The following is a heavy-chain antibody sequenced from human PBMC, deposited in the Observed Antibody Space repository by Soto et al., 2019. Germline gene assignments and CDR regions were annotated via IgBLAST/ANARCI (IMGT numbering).Heavy chain of an antibody. CDR2: IYPGDSDT. V-gene: IGHV5-51*01. Sequence: SGESLKISCKGSGYSFTSYWIGWVRQMPGKGLEWMGIIYPGDSDTRYSPSFQGQVTISADKSISTAYLQWSSLKAPDTAMYYCARVKDIVVVVAADAGAFDIWGQGTMVTVSS. D-gene: IGHD2-15*01. CDR1: GYSFTSYW. CDR3: ARVKDIVVVVAADAGAFDI. J-gene: IGHJ3*02.